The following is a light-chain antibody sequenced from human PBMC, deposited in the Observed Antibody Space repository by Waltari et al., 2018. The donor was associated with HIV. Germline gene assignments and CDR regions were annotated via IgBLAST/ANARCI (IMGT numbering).Light chain of an antibody. Sequence: QSVLTQPPSVSATPGQKVTISCSGSRSTIATHYVSWYQHFPGTVPKVLIYDNHKRSSGIPDRFSGSKSGTSATLDISGLQTGDEAHYYCGTWDTSLSAWIFGTGTKVTVL. CDR3: GTWDTSLSAWI. V-gene: IGLV1-51*01. CDR1: RSTIATHY. J-gene: IGLJ1*01. CDR2: DNH.